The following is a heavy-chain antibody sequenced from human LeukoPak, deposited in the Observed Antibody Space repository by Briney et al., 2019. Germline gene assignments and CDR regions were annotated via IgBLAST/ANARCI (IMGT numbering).Heavy chain of an antibody. CDR1: GYSFTSYW. CDR3: ARHRGWVIDAFDI. J-gene: IGHJ3*02. CDR2: IYPGDSDT. D-gene: IGHD3-16*02. V-gene: IGHV5-51*01. Sequence: GESLKISCKGSGYSFTSYWIGWVRQMPGKGLEWIGIIYPGDSDTRYSPSFQGQVTISADKSISTAYLQWSSLKASDTAMYYCARHRGWVIDAFDIWGQGTMVTVSS.